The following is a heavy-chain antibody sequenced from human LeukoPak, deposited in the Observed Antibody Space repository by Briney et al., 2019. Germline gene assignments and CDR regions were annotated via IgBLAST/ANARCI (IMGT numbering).Heavy chain of an antibody. V-gene: IGHV3-66*01. D-gene: IGHD2-21*02. CDR3: ARIRTHCGGDCYPFDS. Sequence: GGSLRLSCAASGFSFSLHSMNWVRQAPGKGLEWVSAIYSDGSTHYGDSVKGRFTISTDNSKNTLYLQMNSLRAEDTAVYYCARIRTHCGGDCYPFDSWGQGTQVTVSS. J-gene: IGHJ4*02. CDR2: IYSDGST. CDR1: GFSFSLHS.